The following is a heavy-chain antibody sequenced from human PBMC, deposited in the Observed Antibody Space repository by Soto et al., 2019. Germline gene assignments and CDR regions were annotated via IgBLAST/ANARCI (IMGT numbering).Heavy chain of an antibody. V-gene: IGHV1-69*05. CDR1: GGTFSSYA. CDR3: ARLIAPAGPPRSPRYDYGMDV. D-gene: IGHD6-13*01. CDR2: IIPIFGTA. J-gene: IGHJ6*02. Sequence: QVQLVQSGAEVKKPGSSVKVSCKASGGTFSSYAISWVRQAPGQGLEWMGGIIPIFGTADYAQKFQGRVTXTXXXSXXTAYMELSSLRSEDTAVYYWARLIAPAGPPRSPRYDYGMDVWGQGTTVTVSS.